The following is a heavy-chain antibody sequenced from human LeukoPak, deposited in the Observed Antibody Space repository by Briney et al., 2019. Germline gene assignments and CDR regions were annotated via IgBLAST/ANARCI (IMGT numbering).Heavy chain of an antibody. J-gene: IGHJ5*02. V-gene: IGHV1-18*01. Sequence: ASAKVSCKAYGYTFTSYGISWVRQAPGQGLEWMGWISTRDGRRHYAQNVQGRVTMTTDTSTSTAYMELRSLRSDDTAVYYCASMTGYCSSTSCLFDPWGQGTLVTVSS. CDR3: ASMTGYCSSTSCLFDP. D-gene: IGHD2-2*01. CDR1: GYTFTSYG. CDR2: ISTRDGRR.